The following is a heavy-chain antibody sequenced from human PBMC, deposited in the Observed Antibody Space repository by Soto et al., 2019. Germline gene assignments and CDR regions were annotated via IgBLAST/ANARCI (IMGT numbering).Heavy chain of an antibody. CDR3: ARDLSGDYGALDT. V-gene: IGHV3-33*01. CDR1: GFTFSSYG. J-gene: IGHJ3*02. Sequence: QVQLVESGGGVVQPGRSLRLSCAASGFTFSSYGMHWARQGPGKGLEWVAVIWYDGSNKVYADSVKGRFTISKDNSKNTLYLQMNSLRGEDTAVYYCARDLSGDYGALDTWGQGTMVTVSS. D-gene: IGHD4-17*01. CDR2: IWYDGSNK.